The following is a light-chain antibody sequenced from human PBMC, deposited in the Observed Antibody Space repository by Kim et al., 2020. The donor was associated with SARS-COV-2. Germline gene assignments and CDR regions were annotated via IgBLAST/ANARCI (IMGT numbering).Light chain of an antibody. CDR2: GAS. J-gene: IGKJ4*01. CDR3: QQYYSWPLT. CDR1: QSISSN. Sequence: EIVMTQSPATLSVSPGERATLSCRAGQSISSNLAWYQQKPGQAPRLLIFGASTRATGIPARFSGSGSGTEFTLTITSLQSEDFTVYYCQQYYSWPLTFGGGTKLEIK. V-gene: IGKV3-15*01.